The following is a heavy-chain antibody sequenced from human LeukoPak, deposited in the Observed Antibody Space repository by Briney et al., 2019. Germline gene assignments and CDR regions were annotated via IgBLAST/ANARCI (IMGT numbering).Heavy chain of an antibody. Sequence: ASVKVSCKASGYTFTSYDINWVRQATGQGLEWMGWMSPNSGNTGYAQKFQGRVTMTRNTSISTAYMELSSLRSEDTAVYYCARGLLQWLVYYYYYMDVWGKGTTVTVSS. D-gene: IGHD6-19*01. CDR1: GYTFTSYD. J-gene: IGHJ6*03. V-gene: IGHV1-8*01. CDR2: MSPNSGNT. CDR3: ARGLLQWLVYYYYYMDV.